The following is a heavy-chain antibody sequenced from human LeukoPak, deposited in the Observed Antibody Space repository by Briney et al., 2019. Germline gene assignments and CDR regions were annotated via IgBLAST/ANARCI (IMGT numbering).Heavy chain of an antibody. D-gene: IGHD6-6*01. J-gene: IGHJ4*02. CDR2: ISSSSSYI. CDR3: ARESAARPENYFDY. CDR1: GFTVSSYS. Sequence: PGGSLRLSCAASGFTVSSYSMNWVRQAPGKGLEWVSSISSSSSYIYYADSVKGRFTISRDNAKNSLYLQMNSLRAEDTAVYYCARESAARPENYFDYWGQGTLVTVSS. V-gene: IGHV3-21*01.